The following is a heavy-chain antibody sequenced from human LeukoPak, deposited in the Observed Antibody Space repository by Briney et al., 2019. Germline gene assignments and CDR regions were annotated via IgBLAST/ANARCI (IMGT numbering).Heavy chain of an antibody. D-gene: IGHD3-3*01. CDR2: ISTIGSTI. V-gene: IGHV3-11*01. Sequence: GGSLRLSCAASGFTFSVYYMSWIRQAPGKGLEWVSYISTIGSTISYADSVKGRFTISRDNAKNSLYLQMNSLRAEDTAVYYCARDGTLYYDFWSGINWFDPWGQGTLVTVSS. CDR1: GFTFSVYY. CDR3: ARDGTLYYDFWSGINWFDP. J-gene: IGHJ5*02.